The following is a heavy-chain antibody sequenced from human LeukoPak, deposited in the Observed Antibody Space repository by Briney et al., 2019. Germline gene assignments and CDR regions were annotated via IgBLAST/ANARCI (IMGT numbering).Heavy chain of an antibody. CDR3: ARAGEYSSSSGAFDI. CDR1: GGSISSYY. Sequence: SETLSLTCTVSGGSISSYYWSCIRQPPGKGLEWIGYIYYSGSTNYNPSLKSRVTISVDTSKNQFSLKLSSVTAADTAVYYCARAGEYSSSSGAFDIWGQGTMVTVSS. V-gene: IGHV4-59*01. J-gene: IGHJ3*02. D-gene: IGHD6-6*01. CDR2: IYYSGST.